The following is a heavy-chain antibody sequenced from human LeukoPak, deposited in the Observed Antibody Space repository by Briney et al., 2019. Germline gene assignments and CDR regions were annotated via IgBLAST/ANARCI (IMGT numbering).Heavy chain of an antibody. J-gene: IGHJ4*02. V-gene: IGHV1-18*01. CDR2: ISAYNGNT. CDR3: ARDHYHKIHSVMVTAPDY. Sequence: ASVKVSCKASGYTFTSYGISWVRQAPGQGLEWMGWISAYNGNTNYAQKLQGRVTMTRDMSTSTVYMELSSLRSEDTAVYYCARDHYHKIHSVMVTAPDYWGQGTLVIVSS. CDR1: GYTFTSYG. D-gene: IGHD2-21*02.